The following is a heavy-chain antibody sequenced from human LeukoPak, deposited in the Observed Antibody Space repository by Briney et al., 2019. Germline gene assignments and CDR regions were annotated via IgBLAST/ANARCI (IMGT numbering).Heavy chain of an antibody. CDR3: ARVTVGYFDY. CDR1: GYSISSGYY. V-gene: IGHV4-38-2*02. Sequence: KPSETLSLTCTVSGYSISSGYYWGWIRQPPGKGLEWIGNMYRSGSTYYNPSLKSRVTISVDTSKNQFSLKLRSVTAADTAVYYCARVTVGYFDYWGQGTLVTVSS. CDR2: MYRSGST. J-gene: IGHJ4*02. D-gene: IGHD4-17*01.